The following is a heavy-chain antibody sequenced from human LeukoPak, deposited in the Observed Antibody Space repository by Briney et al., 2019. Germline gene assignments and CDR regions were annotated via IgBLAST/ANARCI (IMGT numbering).Heavy chain of an antibody. CDR2: VSGSGVAT. D-gene: IGHD2-21*01. CDR3: ATSSDWPYYFHY. Sequence: GGSLRLSCAASGITFGTYAMNWVRQVPGKGLEWASTVSGSGVATYFADSVKGRFTISRDNSKNTLFLEMNNLRAEDAAVYYCATSSDWPYYFHYWGQGTLVTVSS. V-gene: IGHV3-23*01. CDR1: GITFGTYA. J-gene: IGHJ4*02.